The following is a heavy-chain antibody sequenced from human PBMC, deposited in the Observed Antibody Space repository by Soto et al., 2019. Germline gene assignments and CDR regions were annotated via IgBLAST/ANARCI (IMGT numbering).Heavy chain of an antibody. Sequence: QVQLVQSGAEVKKPGASLKVSCKASGNTLTSYYMHWVRQAPGQGLEWMGIINPSGGSTSYAQKFQGRVTMTRDTSTSTVYMELSSLRSEDTAVYYCASGYCSSTSCYTGYYYGMDVWGQGTTVTVSS. CDR3: ASGYCSSTSCYTGYYYGMDV. D-gene: IGHD2-2*02. CDR1: GNTLTSYY. J-gene: IGHJ6*02. V-gene: IGHV1-46*01. CDR2: INPSGGST.